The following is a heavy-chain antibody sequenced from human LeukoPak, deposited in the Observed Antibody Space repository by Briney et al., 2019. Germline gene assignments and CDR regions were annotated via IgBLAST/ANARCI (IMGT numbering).Heavy chain of an antibody. CDR2: IYPGDSDT. V-gene: IGHV5-51*01. CDR3: ARLGYYYDSSGYYYEYYFDY. D-gene: IGHD3-22*01. CDR1: GYSFTSYW. Sequence: GESLKISCKGSGYSFTSYWIGWVRQMPGKGLEWMGIIYPGDSDTRYSPSFQGQVTISADKSISTAYLQWSSLKASDTAMYYCARLGYYYDSSGYYYEYYFDYWGQGTLVTVSS. J-gene: IGHJ4*02.